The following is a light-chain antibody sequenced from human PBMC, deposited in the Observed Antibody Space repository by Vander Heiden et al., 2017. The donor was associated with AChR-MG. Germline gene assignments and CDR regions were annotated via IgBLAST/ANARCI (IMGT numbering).Light chain of an antibody. Sequence: DTQMTQSPSSISASLGDRVTITCRASQSISHYLNWYRQRPGETPDLLIYDMSTLQTGVPSRFSGSGSGTDFTLTISRLQPEDFATYYCQQSDTSPSDFGHRTKVDIK. J-gene: IGKJ3*01. V-gene: IGKV1-39*01. CDR2: DMS. CDR3: QQSDTSPSD. CDR1: QSISHY.